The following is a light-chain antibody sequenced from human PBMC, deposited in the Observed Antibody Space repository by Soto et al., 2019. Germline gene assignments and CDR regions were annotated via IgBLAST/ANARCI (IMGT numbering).Light chain of an antibody. CDR3: SSYTSSGTLV. V-gene: IGLV2-14*01. Sequence: QSALTQPASVSGSPGQSITISCTGSSSDVGDYNYVSWYQQHPGKAPKLMIYDVSNRPPGVSNRFSGSKSGSTASLTISGLQAEDEADYYCSSYTSSGTLVFGTGTKVTV. CDR1: SSDVGDYNY. CDR2: DVS. J-gene: IGLJ1*01.